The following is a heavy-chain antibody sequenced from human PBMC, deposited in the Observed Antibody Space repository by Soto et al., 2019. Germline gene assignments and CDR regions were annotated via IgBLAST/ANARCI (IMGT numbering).Heavy chain of an antibody. Sequence: QVQLQQWGAGLLKPSETLSLTCAVYGGSFSGYYWSWIRQPPGKGLEWIGEINHSGSTNYNPSLKSRVTISVDTSTNQFSLKLSSVTAADTAVYYCARGRFMTTVTRTLFFDYWGQGTLVTVSS. CDR1: GGSFSGYY. CDR3: ARGRFMTTVTRTLFFDY. D-gene: IGHD4-4*01. J-gene: IGHJ4*02. V-gene: IGHV4-34*01. CDR2: INHSGST.